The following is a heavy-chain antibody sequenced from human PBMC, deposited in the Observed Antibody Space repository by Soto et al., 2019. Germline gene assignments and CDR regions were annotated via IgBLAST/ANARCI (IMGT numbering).Heavy chain of an antibody. J-gene: IGHJ5*02. D-gene: IGHD6-19*01. V-gene: IGHV4-39*01. CDR3: ARLLEQWLGNNWFDP. CDR2: IYYSGST. Sequence: KASETLSLTCTVSGGSISSSSSYWGWIRQPPGKGLEWIGSIYYSGSTYYNPSLKSRVTISVDTSKNQFSLKLSSVTAADTAVYYCARLLEQWLGNNWFDPWGQGTLVTVSS. CDR1: GGSISSSSSY.